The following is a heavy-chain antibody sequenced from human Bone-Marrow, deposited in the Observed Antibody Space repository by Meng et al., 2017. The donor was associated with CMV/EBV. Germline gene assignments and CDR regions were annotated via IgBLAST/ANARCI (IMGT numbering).Heavy chain of an antibody. V-gene: IGHV3-30-3*01. D-gene: IGHD5-18*01. J-gene: IGHJ4*02. CDR3: AITAMGPFFDY. Sequence: GESLKISCAASGFTFSSYAMHWVRQAPGKGLEWVAVISYDGSNKYYADSVKGRFTISRDNSKNTLYLQMNSLRAEDTAVYYCAITAMGPFFDYWGQGTLVTVSS. CDR2: ISYDGSNK. CDR1: GFTFSSYA.